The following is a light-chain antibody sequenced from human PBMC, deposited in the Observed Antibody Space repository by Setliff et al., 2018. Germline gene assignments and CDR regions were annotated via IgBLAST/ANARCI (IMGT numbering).Light chain of an antibody. CDR3: SSYAGSDTPYV. J-gene: IGLJ1*01. CDR1: SSDVGGYNY. V-gene: IGLV2-8*01. CDR2: EVS. Sequence: ALTQPPSASGSPGQSVTISCTGTSSDVGGYNYVSWYQQHPGKAPKLMIYEVSKRPSGVPDRFSGSKSGNTASLTVSGLQAEDEADYYCSSYAGSDTPYVFGTGTKVTVL.